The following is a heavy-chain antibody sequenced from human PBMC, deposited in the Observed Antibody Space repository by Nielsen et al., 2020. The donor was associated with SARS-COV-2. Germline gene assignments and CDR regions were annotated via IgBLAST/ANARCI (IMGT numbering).Heavy chain of an antibody. Sequence: GSLRLSCTVSGGSISSYYWSWIRQPPEKGLEWIGYIYYSGSTNYNPSLKSRVTISVDTSKNQFSLKLSSVTAADTAVYYCASGIVVAFDAFDIWGQGTMVTVSS. CDR1: GGSISSYY. D-gene: IGHD2-2*01. V-gene: IGHV4-59*01. J-gene: IGHJ3*02. CDR3: ASGIVVAFDAFDI. CDR2: IYYSGST.